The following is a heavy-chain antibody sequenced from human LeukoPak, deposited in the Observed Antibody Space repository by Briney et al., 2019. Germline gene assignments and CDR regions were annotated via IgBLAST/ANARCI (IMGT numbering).Heavy chain of an antibody. CDR3: AKVGVGWVAFEY. CDR2: LSDSGGGT. J-gene: IGHJ4*02. Sequence: GGSLRLSCAASGFTFSNFAMSWVRQAPGKGLQWVSALSDSGGGTFYADSVKGRFTISRDNSKNTLYLQMNSLSAEDTAVYYCAKVGVGWVAFEYWGQGTLVTVSS. V-gene: IGHV3-23*01. D-gene: IGHD3-16*01. CDR1: GFTFSNFA.